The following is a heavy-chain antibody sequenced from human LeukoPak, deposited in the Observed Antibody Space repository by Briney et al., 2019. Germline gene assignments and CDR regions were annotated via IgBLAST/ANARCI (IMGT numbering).Heavy chain of an antibody. CDR2: ISSSGSTI. V-gene: IGHV3-11*01. Sequence: GGSLRLSCAASGFTFSDYYMSWIRQAPGKGLEWVSYISSSGSTIYYADSVKGRFTISRDNAKNSLYLQMNSLRAEGTAVYYCARDDSSGYYLNYYYYGMDVWGQGTTVTVSS. CDR3: ARDDSSGYYLNYYYYGMDV. CDR1: GFTFSDYY. J-gene: IGHJ6*02. D-gene: IGHD3-22*01.